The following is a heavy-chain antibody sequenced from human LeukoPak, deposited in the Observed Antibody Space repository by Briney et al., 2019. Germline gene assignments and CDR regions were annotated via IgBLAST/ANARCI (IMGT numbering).Heavy chain of an antibody. CDR2: IYYSGST. CDR1: GGSISSYY. CDR3: AGWPPRSPSDCGGDCYFDY. Sequence: SETLSLTCTVSGGSISSYYWSWIRQPPGKGLEWIGYIYYSGSTNYNPSLKSRVTISVDTSKNQFSLKLSSVTAADTAVYYCAGWPPRSPSDCGGDCYFDYWGQGTLVTVSS. V-gene: IGHV4-59*08. D-gene: IGHD2-21*02. J-gene: IGHJ4*02.